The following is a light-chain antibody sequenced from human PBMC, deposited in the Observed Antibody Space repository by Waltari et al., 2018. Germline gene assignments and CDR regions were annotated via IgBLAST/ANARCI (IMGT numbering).Light chain of an antibody. V-gene: IGKV1-39*01. J-gene: IGKJ2*01. Sequence: DIQLTQSPSSLSASPRDRVTITCRASQRINSYLNWYQQKPGKAPKLLIYGTSSLQSGVPSRFSGSGSGTDFSLTINSLQPEDFAAYYCQQTYTTPYTFGQGTKLEIK. CDR3: QQTYTTPYT. CDR2: GTS. CDR1: QRINSY.